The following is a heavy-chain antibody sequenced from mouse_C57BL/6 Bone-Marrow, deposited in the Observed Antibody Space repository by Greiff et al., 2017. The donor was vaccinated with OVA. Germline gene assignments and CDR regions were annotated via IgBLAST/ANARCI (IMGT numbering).Heavy chain of an antibody. CDR2: ISSGGDYS. J-gene: IGHJ4*01. V-gene: IGHV5-9-1*02. Sequence: DVMLVESGEGLVKPGGSLKLSCAASGFTFSSYAMSWVRQTPEKRLEWVAYISSGGDYSYYADTVKGRFTLSRDNARNTLYLQMSSRTSEDTAMYYCTRRSSSHYYYAMDYWGQGTSVTVSS. D-gene: IGHD1-1*01. CDR3: TRRSSSHYYYAMDY. CDR1: GFTFSSYA.